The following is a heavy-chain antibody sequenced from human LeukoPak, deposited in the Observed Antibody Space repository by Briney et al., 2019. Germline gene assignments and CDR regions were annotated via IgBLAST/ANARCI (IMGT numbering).Heavy chain of an antibody. CDR1: GFTFSSYG. Sequence: GGSLRLSRAASGFTFSSYGMHWVRQAPGKGLEWVAFIRYDGSNKYYADSVKGRFTISRDNAKNSLYLQMNSLRAEDTAVYYCATIPRGYSYGYDDYWGQGTLVTVSS. V-gene: IGHV3-30*02. CDR3: ATIPRGYSYGYDDY. CDR2: IRYDGSNK. D-gene: IGHD5-18*01. J-gene: IGHJ4*02.